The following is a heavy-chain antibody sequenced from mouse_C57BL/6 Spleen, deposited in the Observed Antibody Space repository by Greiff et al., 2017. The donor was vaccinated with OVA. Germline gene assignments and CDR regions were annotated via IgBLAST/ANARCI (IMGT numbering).Heavy chain of an antibody. Sequence: EVQLQQSGPELVKPGASVKISCKASGYTFTDYYMNWVKQSHGKSLEWIGDINPNNGGTSYNQKFKGKATLTVDKSSSTAYMELRSLTSEDSAVYYCARKDYGYEEAMDYWGQGTSVTVSS. CDR2: INPNNGGT. CDR3: ARKDYGYEEAMDY. J-gene: IGHJ4*01. V-gene: IGHV1-26*01. CDR1: GYTFTDYY. D-gene: IGHD2-2*01.